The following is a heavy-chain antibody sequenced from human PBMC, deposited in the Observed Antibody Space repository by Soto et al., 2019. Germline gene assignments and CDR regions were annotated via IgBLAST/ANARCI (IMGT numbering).Heavy chain of an antibody. Sequence: GGSLRLCCAASGFTFRNYGMNWVRQAPGKGLEWVSYIGIGSSTKYYADSVKGRFTISRDNAKNSLYLQMNSLRAEDTAVYYCARDQLYYNDISGRPLNAFDVWGQGTMVTVSS. CDR1: GFTFRNYG. CDR3: ARDQLYYNDISGRPLNAFDV. V-gene: IGHV3-48*01. D-gene: IGHD3-22*01. CDR2: IGIGSSTK. J-gene: IGHJ3*01.